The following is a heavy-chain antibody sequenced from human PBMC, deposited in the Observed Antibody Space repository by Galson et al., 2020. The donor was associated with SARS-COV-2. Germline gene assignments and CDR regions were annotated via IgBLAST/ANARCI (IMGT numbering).Heavy chain of an antibody. J-gene: IGHJ6*02. CDR3: AKAAALFWFGQTPGSARMDV. CDR1: GFTFNNYG. CDR2: ISYKGSKK. D-gene: IGHD3-10*01. Sequence: GGSLRLSCAASGFTFNNYGMHWVRQAPGKGLEWVAVISYKGSKKSYVESVKGRFTISRDYSRNTLYLQMNDLKIEDTGVYYCAKAAALFWFGQTPGSARMDVWGQGTAVTVFS. V-gene: IGHV3-30*18.